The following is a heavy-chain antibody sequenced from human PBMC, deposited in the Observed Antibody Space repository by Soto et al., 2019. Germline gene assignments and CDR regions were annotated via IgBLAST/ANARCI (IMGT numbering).Heavy chain of an antibody. CDR1: GGSISSYY. Sequence: SETLSLTCTVSGGSISSYYWSWIRQPPGKGLEWIGYIYYSGSTNYNPSLKSRVTISVDTSKNQFSLKLSSVTAADTAVYYCASNGYYYGSLDYWGRGTLVTVSS. D-gene: IGHD3-22*01. CDR2: IYYSGST. V-gene: IGHV4-59*01. CDR3: ASNGYYYGSLDY. J-gene: IGHJ4*02.